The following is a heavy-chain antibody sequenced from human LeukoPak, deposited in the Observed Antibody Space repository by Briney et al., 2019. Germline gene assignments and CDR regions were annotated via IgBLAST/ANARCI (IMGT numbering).Heavy chain of an antibody. Sequence: PSETLSLTCAVYGGSSSGYYWSWIRQPPGKGLEWIGEINHSGSTNYNPSLKSRVTISVDTSKNQFSLKLSSVTAADTAVYYCASSPRITMIVAWGQGTLVTVSS. V-gene: IGHV4-34*01. D-gene: IGHD3-22*01. J-gene: IGHJ5*02. CDR1: GGSSSGYY. CDR2: INHSGST. CDR3: ASSPRITMIVA.